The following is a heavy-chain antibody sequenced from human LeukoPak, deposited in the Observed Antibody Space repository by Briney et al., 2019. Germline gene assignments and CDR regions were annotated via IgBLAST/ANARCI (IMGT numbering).Heavy chain of an antibody. Sequence: GASVKVSCKASGYTFTGYYMHWVRQAPGQGLEWMGRINPNSGDTNYAQKLQGRVTMTTDTSTSTAYMELRSLRSDDTAVYYCARQGIAVAAEQDYWGQGTLVTVSS. CDR1: GYTFTGYY. CDR3: ARQGIAVAAEQDY. J-gene: IGHJ4*02. CDR2: INPNSGDT. D-gene: IGHD6-19*01. V-gene: IGHV1-2*06.